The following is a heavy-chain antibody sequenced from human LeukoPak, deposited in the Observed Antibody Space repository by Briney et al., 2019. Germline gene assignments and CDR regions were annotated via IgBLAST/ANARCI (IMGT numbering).Heavy chain of an antibody. CDR3: ARDRHYDILTGYSNGEAFDY. J-gene: IGHJ4*02. D-gene: IGHD3-9*01. Sequence: GASVKVSCKASGYTFTSYGISWVRQAPGQGLEWMGWISAYNGNTNYAQKLQGRVTMTTDTSTSTAYMELRSLRSDDTAVYYCARDRHYDILTGYSNGEAFDYWGQGTLVTVSS. CDR1: GYTFTSYG. CDR2: ISAYNGNT. V-gene: IGHV1-18*04.